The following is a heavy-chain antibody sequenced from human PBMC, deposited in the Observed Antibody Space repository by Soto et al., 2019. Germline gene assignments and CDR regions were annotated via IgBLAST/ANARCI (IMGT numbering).Heavy chain of an antibody. CDR3: AKVAVNSGYGSIDY. D-gene: IGHD5-12*01. J-gene: IGHJ4*02. V-gene: IGHV3-23*01. CDR1: GFTFSSFA. Sequence: GSLSLSCAASGFTFSSFAMSWVRQGPGKGLEWVSSYSGTGDSSFYADSVKGRFTISRDNSRSTLFLQMNSLRVEDTAVYYCAKVAVNSGYGSIDYWGQGTLVTVSS. CDR2: YSGTGDSS.